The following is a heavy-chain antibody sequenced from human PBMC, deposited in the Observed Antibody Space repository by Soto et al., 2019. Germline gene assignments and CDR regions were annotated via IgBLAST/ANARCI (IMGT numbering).Heavy chain of an antibody. J-gene: IGHJ4*02. CDR3: ARDSSPYYDFWSGFYTYFDY. Sequence: GGSLRLSCAVSGFTFSSHWMHWVRQAPGKGLVWISRINSDGSSTNYADSVKGRFTISRDNAKKTLYLQMNSLRADDTAVYYSARDSSPYYDFWSGFYTYFDYWGQGALVTVSS. CDR1: GFTFSSHW. D-gene: IGHD3-3*01. V-gene: IGHV3-74*01. CDR2: INSDGSST.